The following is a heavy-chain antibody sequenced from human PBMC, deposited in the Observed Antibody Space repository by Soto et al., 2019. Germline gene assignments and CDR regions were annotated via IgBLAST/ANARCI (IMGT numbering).Heavy chain of an antibody. V-gene: IGHV3-48*03. D-gene: IGHD6-13*01. J-gene: IGHJ4*02. CDR2: ISSSGTTI. Sequence: EVQLVESGGGLVQPGGSLRLSCVASEFTFSSYEMNWVRQAPGKGLEWVSYISSSGTTIYYTDSVKGRFTISRDNAKKSLYLQMNSLRAEDTAVYYCVRFGGAAAGPGEYWGQGTLVTVSS. CDR3: VRFGGAAAGPGEY. CDR1: EFTFSSYE.